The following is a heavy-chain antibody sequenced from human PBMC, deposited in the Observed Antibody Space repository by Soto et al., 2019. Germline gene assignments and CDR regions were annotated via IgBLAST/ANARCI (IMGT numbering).Heavy chain of an antibody. CDR1: GFTFNSYG. J-gene: IGHJ4*02. CDR2: ILYDGSKK. V-gene: IGHV3-30*18. Sequence: QVHLVESGGGVVHPGRSLRLSCEASGFTFNSYGMYWVRQAPGKGLEWVSHILYDGSKKYYADSVKGRFTISRDNPKNTLYLQMDNMRPEDTAVYYCVKDLALRADHWGQGTLVIVSS. CDR3: VKDLALRADH.